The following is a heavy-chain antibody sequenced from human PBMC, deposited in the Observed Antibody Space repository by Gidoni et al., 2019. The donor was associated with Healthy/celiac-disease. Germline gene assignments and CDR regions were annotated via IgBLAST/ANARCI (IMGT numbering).Heavy chain of an antibody. V-gene: IGHV4-34*01. CDR2: INHSGST. CDR3: ARGRSGSWRIAVAGTGPYYFDY. CDR1: GGSFSGYY. J-gene: IGHJ4*02. D-gene: IGHD6-19*01. Sequence: QVQLQQWGAGLLKPSETLSLTCAVSGGSFSGYYWSCIRQPPGKGLEWIGEINHSGSTNYNPSLKSRVTISVDTAKNQFSLKLSSVTAADTAVYYCARGRSGSWRIAVAGTGPYYFDYWGQGTLVTVSS.